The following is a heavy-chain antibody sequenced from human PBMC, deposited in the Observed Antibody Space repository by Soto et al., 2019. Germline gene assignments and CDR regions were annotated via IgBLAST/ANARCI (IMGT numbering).Heavy chain of an antibody. J-gene: IGHJ6*02. CDR1: GFTFRNYD. V-gene: IGHV3-13*05. CDR3: ARTDRDFYGLDV. CDR2: ISAAGDP. Sequence: EVQLVESGGGLVQPGGSLRLSCEASGFTFRNYDMHWVRQGTGKGLEWVSGISAAGDPDYADCVEGRFTISRENAQNSFFLQMNSLRVGDTAVYYCARTDRDFYGLDVWGQGTTVIVSS.